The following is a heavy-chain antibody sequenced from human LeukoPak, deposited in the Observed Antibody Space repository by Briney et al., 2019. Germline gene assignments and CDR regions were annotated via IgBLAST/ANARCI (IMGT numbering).Heavy chain of an antibody. D-gene: IGHD6-13*01. Sequence: GGSLRLFCAASGFTFSSYEMNWVRQAPGKGLEWVSYISSSGSTIYYADSVKGRFTISRDNAKNSLYLQMNSLRAEDTAVYYCARGEQQLFPFDYWGQGTLVTVSS. CDR1: GFTFSSYE. V-gene: IGHV3-48*03. CDR2: ISSSGSTI. CDR3: ARGEQQLFPFDY. J-gene: IGHJ4*02.